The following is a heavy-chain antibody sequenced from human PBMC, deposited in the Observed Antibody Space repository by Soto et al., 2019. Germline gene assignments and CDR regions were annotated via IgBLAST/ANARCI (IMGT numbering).Heavy chain of an antibody. J-gene: IGHJ4*02. Sequence: QVQLVQSGGGVVQPGRSLRLSCAGSGFTFSSYGIHWVRQAPGKRLEWVALISYDGGNEKYTESVKDRFTISRDDSHNVAYLQMSSLRTEDTAMYYCAKDRYSGTYPTDFDYWGQGSLVTVSS. CDR2: ISYDGGNE. D-gene: IGHD1-26*01. V-gene: IGHV3-30*18. CDR3: AKDRYSGTYPTDFDY. CDR1: GFTFSSYG.